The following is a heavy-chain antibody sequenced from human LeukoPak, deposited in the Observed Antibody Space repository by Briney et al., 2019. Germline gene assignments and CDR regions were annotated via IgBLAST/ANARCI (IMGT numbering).Heavy chain of an antibody. CDR1: GDSIISGNYY. CDR3: ARERSHPHYIDS. CDR2: ISQSGSS. D-gene: IGHD3-16*01. Sequence: ASQTLSLTCSVSGDSIISGNYYWSWIRQHPGKGLEYVGFISQSGSSFHNPSLESRVTISLDLSGNLFSLRLNSVTAADSAVYYCARERSHPHYIDSWGQGTLVIVSP. J-gene: IGHJ4*02. V-gene: IGHV4-31*03.